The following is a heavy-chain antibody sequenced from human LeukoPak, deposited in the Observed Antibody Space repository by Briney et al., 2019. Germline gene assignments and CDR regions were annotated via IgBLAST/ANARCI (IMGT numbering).Heavy chain of an antibody. J-gene: IGHJ4*02. D-gene: IGHD6-19*01. Sequence: SETLSLTCAVSGVSINSHYWRWIRQSPGRGLEWIGHISDKGTTKYHPSLKSRVIISADTSNNSFSLNSPCVLAAHTAIYDCARRDAGWNYWDHWGQGILVTVSP. CDR3: ARRDAGWNYWDH. V-gene: IGHV4-59*11. CDR1: GVSINSHY. CDR2: ISDKGTT.